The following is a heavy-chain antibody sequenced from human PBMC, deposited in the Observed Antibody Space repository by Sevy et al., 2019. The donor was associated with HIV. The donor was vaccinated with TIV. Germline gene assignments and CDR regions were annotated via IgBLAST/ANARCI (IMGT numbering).Heavy chain of an antibody. J-gene: IGHJ6*02. CDR2: IYSGGST. CDR3: ARDLYCSSTSCNYYGYYYGMDV. CDR1: GFTVSSNY. V-gene: IGHV3-53*01. D-gene: IGHD2-2*01. Sequence: GGSLRLSCAASGFTVSSNYMSWVRQAPGKGLEWVSVIYSGGSTYDSDSVKGRFTISRDNSKNTPYLQMNSLRAEYTAGYYWARDLYCSSTSCNYYGYYYGMDVWGQGTTVTVSS.